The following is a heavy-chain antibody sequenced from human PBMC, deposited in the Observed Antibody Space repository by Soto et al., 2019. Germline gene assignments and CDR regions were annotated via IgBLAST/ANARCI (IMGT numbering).Heavy chain of an antibody. CDR1: GFTFSSYS. Sequence: EVQRVESGGGLVQPGGSLRLSCAASGFTFSSYSMNWIRQAPGKGLEWVSYISSSSTTMYYADSVKGRFTISRDNAKNSLYLQMNSLRAEDTAVYYCARDYSSVWYFDYWGQGTLVTVSS. V-gene: IGHV3-48*01. CDR3: ARDYSSVWYFDY. CDR2: ISSSSTTM. J-gene: IGHJ4*02. D-gene: IGHD6-25*01.